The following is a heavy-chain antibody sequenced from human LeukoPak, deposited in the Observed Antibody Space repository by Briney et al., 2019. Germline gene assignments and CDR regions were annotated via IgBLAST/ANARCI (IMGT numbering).Heavy chain of an antibody. Sequence: GGSLRLSCAASGFTFSSYGMHWVRQAPGKGLEWVAVISYDGSNKYYADSVKGRFTISRDNSKNTLYLQMNSLRAEDTAVYYCAKDRYYYDSSGYWTEYFQHWGQGTLVTVSS. CDR1: GFTFSSYG. V-gene: IGHV3-30*18. J-gene: IGHJ1*01. D-gene: IGHD3-22*01. CDR2: ISYDGSNK. CDR3: AKDRYYYDSSGYWTEYFQH.